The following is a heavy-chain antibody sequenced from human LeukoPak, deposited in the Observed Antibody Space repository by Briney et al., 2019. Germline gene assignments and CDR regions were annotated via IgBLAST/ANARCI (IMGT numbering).Heavy chain of an antibody. CDR3: ARDLYYTSGNVRYFHH. CDR2: MNPNSGNT. V-gene: IGHV1-8*01. J-gene: IGHJ1*01. D-gene: IGHD3-10*01. Sequence: ASVKVSCKASGYTFTSYDINWVRQATGQGLEWMGWMNPNSGNTGYAQKFQGRVTMTRNTSISTAYMELSSLRSEDTALYYCARDLYYTSGNVRYFHHWGQGTLVTVSS. CDR1: GYTFTSYD.